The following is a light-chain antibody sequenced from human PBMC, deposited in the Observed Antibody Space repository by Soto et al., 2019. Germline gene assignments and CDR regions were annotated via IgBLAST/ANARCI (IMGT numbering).Light chain of an antibody. Sequence: DIQMTQSPSSLSASVGDRVTITCRASQNIRKYINWYQQKAGKAPKVLIYAASSLQSGVPSMFSGSGSGTEFTLSISSLQPEDFATYYCQESFVPPWSVGQGPRVEIK. V-gene: IGKV1-39*01. CDR3: QESFVPPWS. J-gene: IGKJ1*01. CDR1: QNIRKY. CDR2: AAS.